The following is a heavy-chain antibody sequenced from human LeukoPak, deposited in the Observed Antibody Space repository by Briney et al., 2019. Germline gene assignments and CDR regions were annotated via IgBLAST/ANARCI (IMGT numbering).Heavy chain of an antibody. Sequence: GGSLRLSCAASGFTFSSYGMHWVRQAPGKGLEWVTFIRYDGSYNYYADSVKGRFTISRDKSKNTLYLQMNSLRAEDTAVYYCAGSLVPESAFDIWGQGTMVTVSS. CDR2: IRYDGSYN. V-gene: IGHV3-30*02. D-gene: IGHD2-15*01. CDR3: AGSLVPESAFDI. J-gene: IGHJ3*02. CDR1: GFTFSSYG.